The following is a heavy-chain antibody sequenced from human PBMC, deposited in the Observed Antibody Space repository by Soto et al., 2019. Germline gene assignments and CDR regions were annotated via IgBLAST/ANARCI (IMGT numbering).Heavy chain of an antibody. CDR3: ARGNSRKSVLEWLSNTDFDY. J-gene: IGHJ4*02. CDR2: IYYSGST. Sequence: SETLSLTCTVSGGSISSGGYYWSWIRQHPGKGLEWIGYIYYSGSTYYNPSLKSRVTISVDTSKNQFSLKLSSVTAADTAVYYCARGNSRKSVLEWLSNTDFDYWGQGTLVTVSS. D-gene: IGHD3-3*01. CDR1: GGSISSGGYY. V-gene: IGHV4-31*03.